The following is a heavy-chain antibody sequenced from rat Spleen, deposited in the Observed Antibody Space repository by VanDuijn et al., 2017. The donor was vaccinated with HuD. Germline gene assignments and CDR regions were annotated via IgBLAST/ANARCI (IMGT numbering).Heavy chain of an antibody. J-gene: IGHJ3*01. V-gene: IGHV5-25*01. D-gene: IGHD5-1*01. Sequence: EVQLVESGGGLVQPGRSMKLSCAASGFTFSNYYMAWVRQAPTKGLEWVASISTGGGNTYYRDSVKGRFTISRDNAKSTLYLQMDSLRSEDTATYYCARRNWELGWFAYWGQGTLVTVSS. CDR1: GFTFSNYY. CDR2: ISTGGGNT. CDR3: ARRNWELGWFAY.